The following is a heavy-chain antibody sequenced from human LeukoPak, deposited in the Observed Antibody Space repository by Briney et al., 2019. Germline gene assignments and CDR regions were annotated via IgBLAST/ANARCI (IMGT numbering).Heavy chain of an antibody. D-gene: IGHD3/OR15-3a*01. J-gene: IGHJ4*02. CDR3: ARAGPNWRIDF. CDR1: GFTFSTYW. V-gene: IGHV3-74*01. CDR2: IKSDGST. Sequence: GGSLRLSCAASGFTFSTYWMHWVRQAPGKGLVWVSRIKSDGSTNYADSVKGRFTISRDNARNTVYLQMNSLRVDDTATYYCARAGPNWRIDFWGQGTLVTVSS.